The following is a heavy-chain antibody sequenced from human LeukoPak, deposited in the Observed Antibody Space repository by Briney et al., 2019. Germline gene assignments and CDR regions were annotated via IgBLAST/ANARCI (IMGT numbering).Heavy chain of an antibody. V-gene: IGHV4-39*01. CDR2: IYYSGST. CDR1: GGSIRSYY. CDR3: AGRSLRTQRVY. Sequence: PSETLSLTCTVSGGSIRSYYWGWIRQPPGKGLEWIGSIYYSGSTYYNPSLKSRVTISVDTSKNQFSLKLSSVTAADTAVYYCAGRSLRTQRVYWGQGTLVTVSS. J-gene: IGHJ4*02. D-gene: IGHD3-10*01.